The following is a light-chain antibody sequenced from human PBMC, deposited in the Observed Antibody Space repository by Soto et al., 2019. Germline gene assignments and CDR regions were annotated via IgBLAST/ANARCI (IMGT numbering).Light chain of an antibody. V-gene: IGKV1-8*01. Sequence: AIRMTQSPSSFSASTGDRVTITCRASQGISSYLAWYQKKPGKAPKLLIYAATTLQSGVPSRFSGSGSGTDFTHTISCLQSEDFANYYCQQYYSYPRTFGPVTKVDIK. CDR3: QQYYSYPRT. CDR1: QGISSY. J-gene: IGKJ3*01. CDR2: AAT.